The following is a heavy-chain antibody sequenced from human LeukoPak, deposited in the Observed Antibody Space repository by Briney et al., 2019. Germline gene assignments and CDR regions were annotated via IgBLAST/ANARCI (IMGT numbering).Heavy chain of an antibody. CDR3: ARGPNYDPLVGDY. D-gene: IGHD3-3*01. Sequence: GASVKVSCKASGGTFSCYAISWVRQAPGQGLEWMGGIIPIFGTANYAQKLQGRVTMTTDTSTSTAYMELRSLRSDDTAVYYCARGPNYDPLVGDYWGQGTLVTVSS. CDR2: IIPIFGTA. J-gene: IGHJ4*02. CDR1: GGTFSCYA. V-gene: IGHV1-69*05.